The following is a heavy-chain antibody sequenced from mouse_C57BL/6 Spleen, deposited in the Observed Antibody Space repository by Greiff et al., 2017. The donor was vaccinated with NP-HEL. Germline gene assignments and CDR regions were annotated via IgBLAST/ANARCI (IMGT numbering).Heavy chain of an antibody. CDR3: AREELWDRGWFAY. Sequence: QVQLKQSGPGLVQPSQSLSITCTVSGFSLTSYGVHWVRQSPGKGLEWLGVIWSGGSTDYNAAFISRLSISKDNSKSQVFFKMNSLQADDTAIYYCAREELWDRGWFAYWGQGTLVTVSA. J-gene: IGHJ3*01. V-gene: IGHV2-2*01. CDR2: IWSGGST. D-gene: IGHD3-3*01. CDR1: GFSLTSYG.